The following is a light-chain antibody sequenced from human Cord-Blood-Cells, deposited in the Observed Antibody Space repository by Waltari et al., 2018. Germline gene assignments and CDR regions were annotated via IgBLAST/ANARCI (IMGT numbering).Light chain of an antibody. J-gene: IGKJ2*01. V-gene: IGKV3-15*01. CDR3: QQYNNWPPYT. CDR2: GAS. CDR1: PSVSSN. Sequence: EIVMTQSPATLSVSPGERATISCRASPSVSSNLAWYQQKPGQAPRLLIYGASTRATGIPARFSGSGSGTEFTLTSSSLQFEDFAVYYCQQYNNWPPYTFGQGTKLEIK.